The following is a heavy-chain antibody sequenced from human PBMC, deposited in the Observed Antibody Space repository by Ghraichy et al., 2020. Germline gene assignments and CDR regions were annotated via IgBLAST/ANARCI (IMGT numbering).Heavy chain of an antibody. CDR1: GFTFSSYA. D-gene: IGHD5-24*01. V-gene: IGHV3-23*01. Sequence: LSLTCAASGFTFSSYAMSWVRQAPGKGLEWVSAISGSGGSTYYADSVKGRFTISRDNSKNTLYLQMNSLRAEDTAVYYCAKGSVTPGDGYNSGAFDIWGQGTRVTVAS. CDR2: ISGSGGST. J-gene: IGHJ3*02. CDR3: AKGSVTPGDGYNSGAFDI.